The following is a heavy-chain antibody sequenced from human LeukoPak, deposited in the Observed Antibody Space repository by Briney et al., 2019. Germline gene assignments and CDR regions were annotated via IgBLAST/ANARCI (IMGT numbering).Heavy chain of an antibody. CDR3: AREARSIAGFQY. CDR2: IKQDGSEK. V-gene: IGHV3-7*01. D-gene: IGHD6-13*01. Sequence: PGGSLRLSCAASGFTFSSYWMSWVRQAPGKGLEWVANIKQDGSEKYYVDSVKGRFIISRDNAKNSLYLQMSNLRAEDTAVYYCAREARSIAGFQYWGQGTLVTVSS. CDR1: GFTFSSYW. J-gene: IGHJ4*02.